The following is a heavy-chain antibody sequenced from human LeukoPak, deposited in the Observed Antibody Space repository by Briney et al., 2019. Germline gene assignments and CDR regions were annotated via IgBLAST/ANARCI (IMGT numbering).Heavy chain of an antibody. CDR1: GYTFTGYY. CDR2: INPNSGGT. CDR3: ARVLWFGESDFDY. Sequence: ASVKVSCKASGYTFTGYYMHWVRQAPGQGLEWMGRINPNSGGTSYAQKFQGRVTMTRDTSISTAYMELSRLRSDDTAVYYCARVLWFGESDFDYWGQGTLVTVSS. D-gene: IGHD3-10*01. V-gene: IGHV1-2*06. J-gene: IGHJ4*02.